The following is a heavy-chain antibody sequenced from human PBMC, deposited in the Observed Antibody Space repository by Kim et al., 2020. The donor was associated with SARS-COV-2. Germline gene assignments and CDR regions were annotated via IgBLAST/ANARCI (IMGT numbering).Heavy chain of an antibody. Sequence: GGSLRLSCAASGFTFSNSAMNWVRQAPGKGLEWVSVISNSGGTTYYADSVKGRFTVSRDNSKNTLYVQMNSLRAEDTAVYYCAKDFGVKLSSTSRGIDYWGLGTLVTVSS. V-gene: IGHV3-23*01. CDR2: ISNSGGTT. CDR3: AKDFGVKLSSTSRGIDY. CDR1: GFTFSNSA. D-gene: IGHD2-8*01. J-gene: IGHJ4*02.